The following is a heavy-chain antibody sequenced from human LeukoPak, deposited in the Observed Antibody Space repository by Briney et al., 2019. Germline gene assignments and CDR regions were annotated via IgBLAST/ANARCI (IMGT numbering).Heavy chain of an antibody. V-gene: IGHV3-33*08. J-gene: IGHJ4*02. CDR3: ARDLEYSSSWVVPAY. D-gene: IGHD6-13*01. CDR1: GFTFSSYG. CDR2: IWYDGSNK. Sequence: GGSLRLSCAASGFTFSSYGMHWVRQAPGKGLEWVAVIWYDGSNKYYADSVKGRFTISRDNSKNTLYLQMNSLRAEDTAVYYCARDLEYSSSWVVPAYWGQGTLVTVSS.